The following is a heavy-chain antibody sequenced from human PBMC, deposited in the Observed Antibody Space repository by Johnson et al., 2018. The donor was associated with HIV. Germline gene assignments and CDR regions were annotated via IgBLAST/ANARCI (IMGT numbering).Heavy chain of an antibody. D-gene: IGHD1-14*01. CDR3: ARDRWEEPAALDM. Sequence: QVQLVESGGGVVRPGGSLRLSCAASGFTSDDYGMSWVRQAPGTGLDWVAVISYDGSKKYHADSVKGRFTISRDNSKNTWDLQMTSLRTEDTAVYYCARDRWEEPAALDMWGQGTMVTVSS. CDR1: GFTSDDYG. V-gene: IGHV3-30*03. CDR2: ISYDGSKK. J-gene: IGHJ3*02.